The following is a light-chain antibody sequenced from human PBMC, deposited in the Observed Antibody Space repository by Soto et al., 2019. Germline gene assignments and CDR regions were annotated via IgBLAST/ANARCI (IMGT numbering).Light chain of an antibody. Sequence: QSVLTQPPSACGTPGQRFTISCSGSMSNIGSTYVYWFQQLSGTAPKLLIYRNSQRPSVVPDRLYGSKSGTSSSLAISGLRSEDEADYYCAAWDDSLKTYVFGTGTKVTV. J-gene: IGLJ1*01. CDR1: MSNIGSTY. CDR2: RNS. V-gene: IGLV1-47*01. CDR3: AAWDDSLKTYV.